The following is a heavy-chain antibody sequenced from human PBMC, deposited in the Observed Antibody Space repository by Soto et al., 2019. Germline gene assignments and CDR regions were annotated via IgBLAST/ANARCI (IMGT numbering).Heavy chain of an antibody. CDR1: GLTFSTYG. CDR2: ISSDGSNQ. D-gene: IGHD3-22*01. CDR3: AKDDYDNSGYSPSAY. V-gene: IGHV3-30*18. Sequence: PGGSLRLSCAASGLTFSTYGMHWVRQAPGKGLEWVAVISSDGSNQYYADSVKGRFTISRDNSKNTLYLQMNSLRVEDTAVYYCAKDDYDNSGYSPSAYWGQGTLVTVSS. J-gene: IGHJ4*02.